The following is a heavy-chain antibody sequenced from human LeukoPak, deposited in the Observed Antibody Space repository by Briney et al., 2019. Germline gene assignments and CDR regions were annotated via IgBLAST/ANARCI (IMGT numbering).Heavy chain of an antibody. CDR3: ARDQLGATVD. CDR2: IKQDGTEE. V-gene: IGHV3-7*01. J-gene: IGHJ4*02. CDR1: RFTSNNYW. Sequence: PGGSLRLSCAVSRFTSNNYWMTWVRQAPGKGLEWVATIKQDGTEEFYVDSVKGRFIISRDNAKHSLFLQMNSLRVEDTAVYYCARDQLGATVDWGQGTLVTVSS. D-gene: IGHD1-26*01.